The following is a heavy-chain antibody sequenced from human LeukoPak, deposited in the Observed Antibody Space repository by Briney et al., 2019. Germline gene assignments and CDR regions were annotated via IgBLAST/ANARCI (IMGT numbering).Heavy chain of an antibody. Sequence: GGSLRLSCAASGFTFSSYAMSWVRQAPGKGLEWVSAISGSGGSTYYADSVKGRFTISRDNSKNTLYLQMNSLRAEDTAVYYCAKPADKLGMRGRSLAFFDYWGQGTLVTVSS. CDR2: ISGSGGST. V-gene: IGHV3-23*01. CDR1: GFTFSSYA. CDR3: AKPADKLGMRGRSLAFFDY. J-gene: IGHJ4*02. D-gene: IGHD7-27*01.